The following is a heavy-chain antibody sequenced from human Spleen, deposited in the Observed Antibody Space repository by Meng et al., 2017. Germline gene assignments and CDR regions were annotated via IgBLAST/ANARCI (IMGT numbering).Heavy chain of an antibody. J-gene: IGHJ4*02. Sequence: SVKVSCKASGGTFSSYTISWVRQAPGQGLEWMGRIIPILGIANYAQKFQGRVTITADKSTSTAYVELSGLRSDDTAVYYCARDENISRGKLFGDYWGQGTLVTVSS. V-gene: IGHV1-69*04. CDR1: GGTFSSYT. CDR3: ARDENISRGKLFGDY. D-gene: IGHD4-23*01. CDR2: IIPILGIA.